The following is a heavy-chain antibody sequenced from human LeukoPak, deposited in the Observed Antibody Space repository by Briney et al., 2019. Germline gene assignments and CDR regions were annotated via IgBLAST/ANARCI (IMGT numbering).Heavy chain of an antibody. CDR2: INHSGST. D-gene: IGHD4-17*01. V-gene: IGHV4-34*01. Sequence: PSETLSLTCAVYGGSFSGYYWSWIRQPPGKGLEWIGEINHSGSTNYNPSLKSRVTISVDTSKNQFSLKLSSVTAADTAVYYCASNLDDCGDYQNYWGQGTLVTVSS. CDR1: GGSFSGYY. CDR3: ASNLDDCGDYQNY. J-gene: IGHJ4*02.